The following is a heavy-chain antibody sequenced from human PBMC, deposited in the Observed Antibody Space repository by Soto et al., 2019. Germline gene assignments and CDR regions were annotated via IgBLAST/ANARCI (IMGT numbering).Heavy chain of an antibody. CDR1: GFTFSSYS. J-gene: IGHJ4*02. V-gene: IGHV3-21*01. D-gene: IGHD3-10*01. CDR3: AKNGRGYYGSGLRYYFDY. CDR2: ISTSSSYI. Sequence: GSLRLSCAASGFTFSSYSMNWVRQAPGKGLEWVSSISTSSSYIYYADSVKGRFTISRDNAKNSLYLQMNSLRAEDTAVYYCAKNGRGYYGSGLRYYFDYWGQGTLVTVSS.